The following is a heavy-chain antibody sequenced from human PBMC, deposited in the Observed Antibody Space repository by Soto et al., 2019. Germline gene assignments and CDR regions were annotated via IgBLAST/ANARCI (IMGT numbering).Heavy chain of an antibody. Sequence: PSETLSLTCTVSGGSISSYYWSWIRQPPGKGLEWIGYIYYSGSTNYNPSLKSRVTISVDTSKNQFSLKLSSVTAADTAVYYCAREARLEYYYGMDVWGQGTTVTVSS. J-gene: IGHJ6*02. CDR2: IYYSGST. D-gene: IGHD6-6*01. CDR3: AREARLEYYYGMDV. CDR1: GGSISSYY. V-gene: IGHV4-59*01.